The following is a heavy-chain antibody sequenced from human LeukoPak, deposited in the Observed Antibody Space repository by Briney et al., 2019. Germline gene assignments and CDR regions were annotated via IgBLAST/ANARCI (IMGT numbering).Heavy chain of an antibody. Sequence: PSETLSRTCTVSGGSISGYYWSWIRQPPGKGLEWIGYIYHSGSTYYNPSLKSRVTISVDRSKNQFSLKLSSVTAADTAVYYCAREGGRAARPGYWGQGTLVTVSS. D-gene: IGHD6-6*01. CDR1: GGSISGYY. V-gene: IGHV4-59*12. J-gene: IGHJ4*02. CDR2: IYHSGST. CDR3: AREGGRAARPGY.